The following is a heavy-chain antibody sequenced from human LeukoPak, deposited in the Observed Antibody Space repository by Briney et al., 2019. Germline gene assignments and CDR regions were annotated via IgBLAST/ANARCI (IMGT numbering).Heavy chain of an antibody. CDR1: GFTFTNYG. J-gene: IGHJ4*02. D-gene: IGHD3-3*01. V-gene: IGHV3-23*01. CDR2: FSGGST. CDR3: AKPSTYYDFWSGYYAPGIAAAFDY. Sequence: GGTLRLSCVASGFTFTNYGMNWVRQTPGKGLEWVSGFSGGSTYYTDSVKGRFTISRDNSKNTLYLQMNSLRAEDTAVYYCAKPSTYYDFWSGYYAPGIAAAFDYWGQGTLVTVSS.